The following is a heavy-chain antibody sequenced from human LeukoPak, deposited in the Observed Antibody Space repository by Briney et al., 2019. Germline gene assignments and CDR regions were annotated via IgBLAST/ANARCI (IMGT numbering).Heavy chain of an antibody. CDR1: GFTFSTYI. J-gene: IGHJ3*02. CDR3: ARDDTGNAFDI. V-gene: IGHV3-21*01. CDR2: ISSRSDLI. Sequence: PGGSLRLSCAASGFTFSTYIMNWVRQAPGKGLEWVSSISSRSDLIYYADSVKGRFIISRDNAKNTLYLQMSSLRAEDTALYYCARDDTGNAFDIWGQGTMVTVSS.